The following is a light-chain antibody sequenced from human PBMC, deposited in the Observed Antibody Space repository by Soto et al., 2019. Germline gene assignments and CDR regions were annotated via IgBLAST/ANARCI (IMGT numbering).Light chain of an antibody. Sequence: DIQLTQSPSFLSASVGDRVTITCRASQGISTYLAWYLQRPGKAPKLLIYGASTLQSGVPSRFSGSGSGTELTLTISSLQPEDFVTYYCQQLNSYWYAFGQGTKLEIK. CDR1: QGISTY. V-gene: IGKV1-9*01. CDR3: QQLNSYWYA. CDR2: GAS. J-gene: IGKJ2*01.